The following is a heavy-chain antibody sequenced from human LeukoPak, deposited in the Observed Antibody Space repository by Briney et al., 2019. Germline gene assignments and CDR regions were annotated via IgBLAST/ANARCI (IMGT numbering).Heavy chain of an antibody. V-gene: IGHV3-7*01. J-gene: IGHJ4*02. CDR1: GFTFSSYW. Sequence: AGGSLRLSCAASGFTFSSYWMSWVRQAPGKGLEWVANIKQDGSEKYYADSVKGRFTISRDNAKNSLYLQMNSLRAEDTAVYYCARDENYGDYGLIDYWGQGTLVTVSS. D-gene: IGHD4-17*01. CDR3: ARDENYGDYGLIDY. CDR2: IKQDGSEK.